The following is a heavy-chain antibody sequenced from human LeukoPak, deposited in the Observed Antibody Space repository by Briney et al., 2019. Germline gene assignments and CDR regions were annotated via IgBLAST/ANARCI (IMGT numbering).Heavy chain of an antibody. Sequence: GGSLRLSCAASGFTFSSYEMNWVRQAPGKGLEWVSYISSSGSTLYYADSVKGRFTISRDNAKNSLYLQMNSLRAEDTALYYCAREDSSGYYYYGMDVWGQGTTVTVSS. CDR3: AREDSSGYYYYGMDV. CDR2: ISSSGSTL. J-gene: IGHJ6*02. CDR1: GFTFSSYE. V-gene: IGHV3-48*03. D-gene: IGHD3-22*01.